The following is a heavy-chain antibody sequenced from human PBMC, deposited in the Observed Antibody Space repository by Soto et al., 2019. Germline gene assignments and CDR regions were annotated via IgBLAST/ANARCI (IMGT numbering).Heavy chain of an antibody. J-gene: IGHJ6*02. CDR1: GYTFTNYD. CDR2: ISTYTGNT. D-gene: IGHD3-10*01. V-gene: IGHV1-18*01. CDR3: ERGYYGGSGSPTPGGMDL. Sequence: QVHLVQSGAEVKKPGASVKVSCKASGYTFTNYDINWVRQAPGQGLEWMGWISTYTGNTNYAQKLQGRVTMTTDTSTSTAYIGLRSLTPDDRAVYCCERGYYGGSGSPTPGGMDLWGQGTTVTVSS.